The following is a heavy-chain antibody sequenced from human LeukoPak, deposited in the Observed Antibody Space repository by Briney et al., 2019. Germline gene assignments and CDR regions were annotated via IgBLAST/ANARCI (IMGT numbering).Heavy chain of an antibody. J-gene: IGHJ4*02. CDR3: ASTSPKYYYESSGYSSLFDN. CDR1: GGSISSSPYY. Sequence: SETLSLTCTVSGGSISSSPYYWGWIRQPPGKGLEWIGTIYYSGNTYYNPSLKSRLTISVDTSKNQFSLKLRSVTAADTALYYCASTSPKYYYESSGYSSLFDNWGQGTLVTVSS. D-gene: IGHD3-22*01. V-gene: IGHV4-39*07. CDR2: IYYSGNT.